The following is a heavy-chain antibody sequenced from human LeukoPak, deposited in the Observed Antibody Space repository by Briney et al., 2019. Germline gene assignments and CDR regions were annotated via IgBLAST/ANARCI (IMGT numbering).Heavy chain of an antibody. V-gene: IGHV1-46*01. CDR3: ARGTTRRWELRELLYFDY. CDR2: INPSGGST. J-gene: IGHJ4*02. Sequence: ASVKVSCKASGYTFTSYYMHWVRQAPGQGLEWMGIINPSGGSTSYAQKFQSRVTMTRDTSTSTVYMELSSLRSEDTAVYYCARGTTRRWELRELLYFDYWGQGTLVTVSS. CDR1: GYTFTSYY. D-gene: IGHD1-26*01.